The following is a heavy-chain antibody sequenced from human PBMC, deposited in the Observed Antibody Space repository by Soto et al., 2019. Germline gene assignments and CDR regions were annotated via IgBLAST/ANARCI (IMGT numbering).Heavy chain of an antibody. CDR1: GFTFSDYY. D-gene: IGHD1-26*01. J-gene: IGHJ5*02. CDR2: ISSSGTTI. V-gene: IGHV3-11*01. Sequence: PGGSLRLSCATSGFTFSDYYMSWIRQTPGKGLEWVSSISSSGTTIYYADSVEGRFTISRDNAKDSLYLQMNSLRVEDAALYYCARDIIGSYFTDRWGQGTLVTVSS. CDR3: ARDIIGSYFTDR.